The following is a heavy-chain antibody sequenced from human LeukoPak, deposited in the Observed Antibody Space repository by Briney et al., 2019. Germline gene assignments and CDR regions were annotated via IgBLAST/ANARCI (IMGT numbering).Heavy chain of an antibody. J-gene: IGHJ4*02. CDR1: GYTFTSYY. CDR2: INPSGGST. CDR3: ARDRNSSGWYLATSTDY. V-gene: IGHV1-46*01. D-gene: IGHD6-19*01. Sequence: ASVKVSCKASGYTFTSYYMHWVRQAPGQGLEWMGIINPSGGSTSYAQKFQGRVTMTRDMSTSTVYMELSSLRSEDTAVYYCARDRNSSGWYLATSTDYWGQGTLVTVSS.